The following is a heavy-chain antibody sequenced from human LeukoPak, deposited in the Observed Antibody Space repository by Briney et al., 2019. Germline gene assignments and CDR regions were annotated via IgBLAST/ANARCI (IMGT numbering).Heavy chain of an antibody. D-gene: IGHD3-10*01. CDR2: IHYTGST. V-gene: IGHV4-59*01. Sequence: SETLSLTCAVYGGSFSGYYWSWIRQPPGKGLERIGYIHYTGSTNYNPSLKSRVTISVDTSKNQFSLKLSSVTAADTAIYYCARGGYYGSGNDFRFDPWGQGTLVTVSS. CDR3: ARGGYYGSGNDFRFDP. CDR1: GGSFSGYY. J-gene: IGHJ5*02.